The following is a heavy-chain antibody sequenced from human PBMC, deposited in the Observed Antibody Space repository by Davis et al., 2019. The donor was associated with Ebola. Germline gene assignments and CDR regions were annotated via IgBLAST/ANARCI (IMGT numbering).Heavy chain of an antibody. CDR1: GFTLSDHY. J-gene: IGHJ5*02. CDR3: ARDRAGSGLPFDP. V-gene: IGHV3-11*01. CDR2: IRSSDTTI. D-gene: IGHD1-14*01. Sequence: GESLKISCAASGFTLSDHYMSWIRQAPGKGLEWVSSIRSSDTTIYYSDSVKGRFTVSRDNAKNSLYLQMNSLRAEDTAVYYCARDRAGSGLPFDPWGQGTLVTVSS.